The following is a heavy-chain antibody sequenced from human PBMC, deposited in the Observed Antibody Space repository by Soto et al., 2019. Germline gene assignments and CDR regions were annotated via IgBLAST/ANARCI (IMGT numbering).Heavy chain of an antibody. CDR3: VQTTGWPGFDF. V-gene: IGHV3-53*01. Sequence: EVQLVESGGGWIQPGGSLRLSCAASGFTVSSKYMTWVRQAPGKGLEGVSVIYGGGTTYYADSVKGRFTISRDNSKNTLYLQVNSLRAEDTAVYYCVQTTGWPGFDFWGQGTLVTVSS. D-gene: IGHD6-19*01. CDR1: GFTVSSKY. J-gene: IGHJ4*02. CDR2: IYGGGTT.